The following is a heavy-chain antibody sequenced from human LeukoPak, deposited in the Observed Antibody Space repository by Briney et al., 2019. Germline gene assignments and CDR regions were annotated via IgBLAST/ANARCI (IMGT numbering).Heavy chain of an antibody. CDR2: VHYDGSS. CDR3: ARHYCTGGPCYLDY. CDR1: GGSVSSSNYY. D-gene: IGHD2-8*02. V-gene: IGHV4-39*01. J-gene: IGHJ4*02. Sequence: SETLSLTCTVSGGSVSSSNYYWAWIRQPPGKGLEWIGTVHYDGSSHYDTSLKSRLTISVDMSKNQLSLKLTFVTATDTAVYFCARHYCTGGPCYLDYWGQGALVTVSS.